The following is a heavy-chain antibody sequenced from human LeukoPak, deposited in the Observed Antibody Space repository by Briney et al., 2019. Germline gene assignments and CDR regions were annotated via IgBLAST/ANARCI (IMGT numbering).Heavy chain of an antibody. CDR3: RTDVLWDPAGY. J-gene: IGHJ4*02. CDR2: IKSKAEGATI. CDR1: GFTFSEAW. D-gene: IGHD2-8*01. V-gene: IGHV3-15*01. Sequence: TGGSLRLSCAASGFTFSEAWMSWVRQAPGKGLEWVGRIKSKAEGATIDYAAPVKGRFTISRDDSENTLYLRMSRLKTEDTAVYYCRTDVLWDPAGYWGQGTLVTVSS.